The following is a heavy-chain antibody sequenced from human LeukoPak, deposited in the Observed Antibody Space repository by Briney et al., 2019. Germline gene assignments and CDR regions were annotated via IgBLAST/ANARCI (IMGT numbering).Heavy chain of an antibody. J-gene: IGHJ3*02. CDR1: GFTFTSSA. D-gene: IGHD2-2*01. V-gene: IGHV1-58*01. CDR2: IVVGSGNT. Sequence: GASVKVSCKASGFTFTSSAVQWVRQARGQRLEWIGWIVVGSGNTNYAQKFQERVTITRDMSTSTAYMELRSLRSDDTAVYYCALRNFQGWDEYQLPLEPDDAFNIWGQGTIVTVSS. CDR3: ALRNFQGWDEYQLPLEPDDAFNI.